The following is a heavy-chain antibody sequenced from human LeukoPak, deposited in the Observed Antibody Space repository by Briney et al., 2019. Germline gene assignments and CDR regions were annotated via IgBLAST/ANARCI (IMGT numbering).Heavy chain of an antibody. J-gene: IGHJ1*01. D-gene: IGHD2-15*01. CDR1: GFTFYSYA. Sequence: GGSLRLSCAASGFTFYSYAMNWVRQAPGKGLEWVSVISGSGGNTYYADPVKGRFTISRDNSKNTLYMQMNSLRAEDTAVYYCAKAPTPVVAATLFHHWGQGTLVTVS. CDR3: AKAPTPVVAATLFHH. V-gene: IGHV3-23*01. CDR2: ISGSGGNT.